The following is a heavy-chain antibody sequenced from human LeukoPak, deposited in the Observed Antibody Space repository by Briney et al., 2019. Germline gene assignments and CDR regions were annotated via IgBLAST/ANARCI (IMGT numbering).Heavy chain of an antibody. CDR1: GYTFTAYY. V-gene: IGHV1-2*02. CDR2: IDSKNGDT. CDR3: ASEAYCSGGRCSVQRVAS. J-gene: IGHJ5*02. D-gene: IGHD2-15*01. Sequence: ASVKVSCKASGYTFTAYYMHWVRQAPGQELEWMGWIDSKNGDTKYAQKFQSRLTITRDTSIGIAYMELRSLTSDDTAVYCASEAYCSGGRCSVQRVASWGQGTPVTVSS.